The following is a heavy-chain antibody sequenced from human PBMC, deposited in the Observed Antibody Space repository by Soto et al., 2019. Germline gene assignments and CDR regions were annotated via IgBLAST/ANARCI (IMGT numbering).Heavy chain of an antibody. Sequence: QVQLVQSGAEVKKLGSSVKVSCKTSGGTFSISVISWVRQAPGQGLEWMGGIIPISGSPNYAQEFQGRVTITADDSTVTHYMETSSPRSEETAVHYCATLSRCSWRGVNAYWRRETLVTVSS. D-gene: IGHD3-10*01. V-gene: IGHV1-69*12. J-gene: IGHJ4*02. CDR1: GGTFSISV. CDR3: ATLSRCSWRGVNAY. CDR2: IIPISGSP.